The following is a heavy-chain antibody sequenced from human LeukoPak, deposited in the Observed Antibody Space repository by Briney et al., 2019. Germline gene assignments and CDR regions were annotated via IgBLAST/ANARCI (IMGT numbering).Heavy chain of an antibody. V-gene: IGHV3-23*01. CDR1: GFTFNNYA. J-gene: IGHJ5*02. CDR3: VKNYGSGGYFARGTNSFDP. Sequence: GGSLRLSCAASGFTFNNYAVTWVRQAPGKGLQWVAAIDGRGTSAYYVDSVRGRFTISRDNSKNTVYLEMNSLRAEDTAVYYWVKNYGSGGYFARGTNSFDPWGQGTLVTVSS. D-gene: IGHD3-10*01. CDR2: IDGRGTSA.